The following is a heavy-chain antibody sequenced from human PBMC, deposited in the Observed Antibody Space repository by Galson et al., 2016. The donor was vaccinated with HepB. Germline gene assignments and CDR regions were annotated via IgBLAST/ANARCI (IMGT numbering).Heavy chain of an antibody. Sequence: CAISGDSVSSDSAAWNWIRQSPSRGLEWLGRTYYRSKWDNEYAVSVRSRMTINPDTSKNQFSLQLNSVTPEDTAVYYCARDGTQQNDYWGQGTLVTVPS. CDR2: TYYRSKWDN. V-gene: IGHV6-1*01. D-gene: IGHD6-13*01. CDR1: GDSVSSDSAA. CDR3: ARDGTQQNDY. J-gene: IGHJ4*02.